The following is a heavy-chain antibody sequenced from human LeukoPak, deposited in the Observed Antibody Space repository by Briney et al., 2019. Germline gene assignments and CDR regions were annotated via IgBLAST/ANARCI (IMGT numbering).Heavy chain of an antibody. J-gene: IGHJ5*02. CDR1: GGSISSSSYY. Sequence: PSETLSLTCTVSGGSISSSSYYWGWIRQPPGKGLEWIGSIYYSGSTYYNPSLKSRVTISVDTSKNQFSLKLSSVTAADTAVYYCAREHGSGSYPRLDPWGQGTLVTVSS. D-gene: IGHD3-10*01. V-gene: IGHV4-39*07. CDR3: AREHGSGSYPRLDP. CDR2: IYYSGST.